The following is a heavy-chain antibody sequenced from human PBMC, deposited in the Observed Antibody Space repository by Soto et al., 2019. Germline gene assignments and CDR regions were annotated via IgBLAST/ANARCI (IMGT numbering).Heavy chain of an antibody. CDR3: ARSRGRFGELSQTNYYYYYGMDV. V-gene: IGHV1-69*13. CDR1: GGTFSSYA. Sequence: GASVKVSCKASGGTFSSYAISWVRQAPGQGLEWMGGIIPIFGTANYAQKFQGRVTITADESTSTAYMELSSLRSEDTAVYYCARSRGRFGELSQTNYYYYYGMDVWGQGTTVTVSS. D-gene: IGHD3-10*01. CDR2: IIPIFGTA. J-gene: IGHJ6*02.